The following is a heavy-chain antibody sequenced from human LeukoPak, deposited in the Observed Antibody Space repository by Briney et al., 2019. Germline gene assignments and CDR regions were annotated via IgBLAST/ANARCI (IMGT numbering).Heavy chain of an antibody. Sequence: GGSLRLSCAASGFTFSSYWMHWVRQAPGKGLVWVSYIKSDGSSKSYADSVKGRFTISRDNAKNTLYLQMNSLRAEDTAVYYRARAVDDYVWGSYRPPGHGGQGTLVTVS. CDR3: ARAVDDYVWGSYRPPGH. J-gene: IGHJ4*02. D-gene: IGHD3-16*02. CDR1: GFTFSSYW. V-gene: IGHV3-74*01. CDR2: IKSDGSSK.